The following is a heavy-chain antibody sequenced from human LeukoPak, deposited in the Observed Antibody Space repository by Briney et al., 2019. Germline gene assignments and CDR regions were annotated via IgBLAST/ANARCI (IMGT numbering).Heavy chain of an antibody. CDR3: AKATGNLGN. D-gene: IGHD1-1*01. CDR1: GFTFSSYE. CDR2: ISNSDDNT. V-gene: IGHV3-23*01. Sequence: SGGSLRLSCAASGFTFSSYEMNWVRQAPGKGLEWVSTISNSDDNTYYAGSVKGRFTISRDNSKNTLYLQMNSLTAEDMAIYYCAKATGNLGNWGQGTLVTVSS. J-gene: IGHJ4*02.